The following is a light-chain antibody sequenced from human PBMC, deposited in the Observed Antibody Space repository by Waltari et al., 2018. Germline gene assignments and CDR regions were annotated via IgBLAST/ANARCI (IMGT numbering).Light chain of an antibody. CDR2: GAS. CDR3: QQYNNGPPWT. V-gene: IGKV3-15*01. J-gene: IGKJ1*01. Sequence: ATLSGRASQSVSSHLACYQQKHGQAPRLLSYGASTRATGIPARFSGSGSGTEVTRTISSMQSEDVAVYYWQQYNNGPPWTVGQGTKVEIK. CDR1: QSVSSH.